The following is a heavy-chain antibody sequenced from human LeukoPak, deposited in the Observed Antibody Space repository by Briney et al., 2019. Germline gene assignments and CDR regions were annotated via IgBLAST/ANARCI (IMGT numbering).Heavy chain of an antibody. V-gene: IGHV1-18*01. J-gene: IGHJ5*02. Sequence: ASVKVSCKASGYTFTSYSISWVRQAPGQGLEWMGWISAYNGNTNYAHKLQGRVTMTTDTSTSTAYMELRSLRSDDTGVDYCARDDLYCSGGSCYSVWFDPWGQGTLVTVSS. CDR3: ARDDLYCSGGSCYSVWFDP. D-gene: IGHD2-15*01. CDR1: GYTFTSYS. CDR2: ISAYNGNT.